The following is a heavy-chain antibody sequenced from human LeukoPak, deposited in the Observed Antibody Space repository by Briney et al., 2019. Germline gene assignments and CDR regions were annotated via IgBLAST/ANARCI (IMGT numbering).Heavy chain of an antibody. J-gene: IGHJ3*01. CDR3: ARQGSGGRSFDV. V-gene: IGHV4-59*08. CDR2: MYNSGST. CDR1: GGSISTYY. D-gene: IGHD1-26*01. Sequence: SETLSLTCTVSGGSISTYYWSWIRQPPGKGLEWIGYMYNSGSTNYNPSLKSRVTISIDTSKNQVSLGLSSVTAADTAVYYCARQGSGGRSFDVWGQGTMVTVSS.